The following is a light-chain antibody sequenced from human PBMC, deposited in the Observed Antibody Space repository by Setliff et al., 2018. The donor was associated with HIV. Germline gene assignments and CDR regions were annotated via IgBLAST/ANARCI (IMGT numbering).Light chain of an antibody. Sequence: QSALAQPASVSGSPGQSITISCTGTSSDVGAYNFVSWYQHHPGKAPKLMIYEVSKRPSGVSNRFSGSKPGNTASLTISGLQAEDEADYYCSSYTRISTRVFGTGTKVTVL. V-gene: IGLV2-14*01. CDR2: EVS. CDR3: SSYTRISTRV. J-gene: IGLJ1*01. CDR1: SSDVGAYNF.